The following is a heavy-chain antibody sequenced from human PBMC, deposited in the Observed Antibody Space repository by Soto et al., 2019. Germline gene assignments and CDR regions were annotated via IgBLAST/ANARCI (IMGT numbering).Heavy chain of an antibody. Sequence: SETLSLTCAVYGGSFSGYYWSWIRQPPGKGLEWIGEINHSGSTNYNPSLKSRVTISVDTSKNQFSLKLSSVTAADTAVYYCARAVVVVPAAIRDYYYYYGMDVWGQGTTVTVSS. V-gene: IGHV4-34*01. CDR1: GGSFSGYY. D-gene: IGHD2-2*02. CDR3: ARAVVVVPAAIRDYYYYYGMDV. J-gene: IGHJ6*02. CDR2: INHSGST.